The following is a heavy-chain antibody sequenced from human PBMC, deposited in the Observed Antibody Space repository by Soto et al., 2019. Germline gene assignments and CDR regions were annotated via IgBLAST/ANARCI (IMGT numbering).Heavy chain of an antibody. D-gene: IGHD3-22*01. Sequence: EVQLVESGGGLVQPGGSLRLSCGVSGFTISTYWMSWVRRTPGKGPEWVGNINQGGSENFYAGSVRGRFSISRDNARNTVYLQMKSLRAADTAVYFCARDRGNGYYGQDTWRMDVWGQGTTVTVSS. CDR2: INQGGSEN. J-gene: IGHJ6*02. V-gene: IGHV3-7*05. CDR1: GFTISTYW. CDR3: ARDRGNGYYGQDTWRMDV.